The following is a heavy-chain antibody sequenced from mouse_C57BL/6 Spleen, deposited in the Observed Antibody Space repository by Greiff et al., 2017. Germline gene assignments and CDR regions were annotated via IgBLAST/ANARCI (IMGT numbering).Heavy chain of an antibody. D-gene: IGHD2-5*01. CDR3: ARSDSNPWYFDV. Sequence: QVQLQQPGAELVRPGSSVKLSCKASGYTFTSYWMDWVKQRPGQGLEWIGNIYPSDSETHYNQKFKDKATLTVDKSSSTAYMQLSSLTSEDSAVXYCARSDSNPWYFDVWGTGTTVTVSS. J-gene: IGHJ1*03. V-gene: IGHV1-61*01. CDR2: IYPSDSET. CDR1: GYTFTSYW.